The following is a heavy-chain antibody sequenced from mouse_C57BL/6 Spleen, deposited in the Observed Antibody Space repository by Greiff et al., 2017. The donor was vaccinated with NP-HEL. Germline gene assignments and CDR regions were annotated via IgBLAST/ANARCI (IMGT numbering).Heavy chain of an antibody. V-gene: IGHV5-17*01. Sequence: EVMLVESGGGLVKPGGSLKLSCAASGFTFSDYGMHWVRQAPEKGLEWVAYISSGSSTIYYADTVKGRFTISRDNAKNTLFLQMTSLRSEDTAMYYCARRFITTVVVDWYFDVWGTGTTVTVSS. D-gene: IGHD1-1*01. CDR3: ARRFITTVVVDWYFDV. CDR1: GFTFSDYG. CDR2: ISSGSSTI. J-gene: IGHJ1*03.